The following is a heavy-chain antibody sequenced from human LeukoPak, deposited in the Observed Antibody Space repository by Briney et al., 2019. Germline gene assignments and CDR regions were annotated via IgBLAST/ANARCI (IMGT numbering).Heavy chain of an antibody. D-gene: IGHD7-27*01. CDR2: INHSGST. V-gene: IGHV4-34*01. CDR1: GGSFSGYY. J-gene: IGHJ3*02. Sequence: SETLSLTCAVYGGSFSGYYWSWIRQPPGKGLEWIGEINHSGSTNYNPSLKSRVTISVDTSKNQFSLKLSSVTAADTAVYYCAREALTGDDAFDIWGQGTLVTVSS. CDR3: AREALTGDDAFDI.